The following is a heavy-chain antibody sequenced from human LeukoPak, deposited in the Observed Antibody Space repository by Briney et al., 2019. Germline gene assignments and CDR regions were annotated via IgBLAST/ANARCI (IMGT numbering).Heavy chain of an antibody. V-gene: IGHV3-23*01. CDR3: AKELWEGSGYVDY. CDR1: GFTFSDYP. CDR2: VSGSGDRT. Sequence: GGSLRLSCAASGFTFSDYPRAWLRQAPGKGPEWVSAVSGSGDRTIYADSVKGRFTISRDNSKNMVSLQMNNLKAEDTALYYCAKELWEGSGYVDYWGQGILVTVSS. D-gene: IGHD3-3*01. J-gene: IGHJ4*02.